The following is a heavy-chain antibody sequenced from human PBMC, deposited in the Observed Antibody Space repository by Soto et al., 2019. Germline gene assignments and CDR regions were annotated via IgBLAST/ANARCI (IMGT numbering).Heavy chain of an antibody. CDR2: ISSSGSTK. D-gene: IGHD2-15*01. Sequence: QVQLVESGGGLVKPGGSLRLSCEASGFAFSDYYMSWIRQAPGKGLEWVSYISSSGSTKYYADSVKGRFTISRDNAKNSLYLQMNSLRAEDTAVYYCARDLYCSGGSCYSGAFDIWGQGTMVTVSS. V-gene: IGHV3-11*01. CDR1: GFAFSDYY. CDR3: ARDLYCSGGSCYSGAFDI. J-gene: IGHJ3*02.